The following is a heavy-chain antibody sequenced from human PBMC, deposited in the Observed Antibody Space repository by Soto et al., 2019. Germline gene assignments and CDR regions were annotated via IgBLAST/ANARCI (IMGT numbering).Heavy chain of an antibody. V-gene: IGHV1-18*01. CDR1: GEKCRTIG. CDR2: IYTYSGDT. CDR3: ARDSVPQDCTRVTHNDC. J-gene: IGHJ4*02. D-gene: IGHD2-21*02. Sequence: ASVMVSCSNVGEKCRTIGMSWGRQEMGQGLEWMGRIYTYSGDTKYAPKFDGRVVMTTDTSTNTAYMELRGLRSDDTAVYCCARDSVPQDCTRVTHNDCWGQGTLVTVSS.